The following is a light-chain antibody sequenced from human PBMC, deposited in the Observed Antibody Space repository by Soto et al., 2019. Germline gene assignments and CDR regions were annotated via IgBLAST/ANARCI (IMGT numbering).Light chain of an antibody. V-gene: IGKV3-15*01. CDR3: QQYNNWPPT. Sequence: EIVMTQSPATLSVSPGERATLSCRASQSVSSNLVWYQQKRGQAPRLLIYGASTRATGIPARFSGSGSGTEFTLTISSLQSEDFALYYCQQYNNWPPTFGQGTKLEIK. CDR1: QSVSSN. CDR2: GAS. J-gene: IGKJ2*01.